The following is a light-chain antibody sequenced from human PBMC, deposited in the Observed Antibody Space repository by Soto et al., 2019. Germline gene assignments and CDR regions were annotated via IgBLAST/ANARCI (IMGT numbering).Light chain of an antibody. Sequence: QSALTQPASVSGSPGQSITISCTGTSSDVGGYNYVSWYQHHPGKAPKLMIYEVSNRPAGVSTRFSGSKSGNRASLTISGLQAEGGADDYCSSCTSSSVVFGRGTKLTVL. CDR1: SSDVGGYNY. J-gene: IGLJ2*01. V-gene: IGLV2-14*01. CDR3: SSCTSSSVV. CDR2: EVS.